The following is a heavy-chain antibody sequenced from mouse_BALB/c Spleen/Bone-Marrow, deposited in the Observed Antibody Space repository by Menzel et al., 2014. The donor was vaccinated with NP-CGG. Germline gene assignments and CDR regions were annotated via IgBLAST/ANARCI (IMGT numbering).Heavy chain of an antibody. D-gene: IGHD2-4*01. CDR2: INPSTGYT. CDR3: ARNYDYDGGYYAMDY. J-gene: IGHJ4*01. V-gene: IGHV1-7*01. CDR1: GYNFISYW. Sequence: VQVVESGAELAKPGASVKMSRKASGYNFISYWMHWVKQRPGQGLEWIGCINPSTGYTEYNQKFKDKATLTADKSSSKAYMQLSSLTSEDSAVYYCARNYDYDGGYYAMDYWGQGTSVTVSS.